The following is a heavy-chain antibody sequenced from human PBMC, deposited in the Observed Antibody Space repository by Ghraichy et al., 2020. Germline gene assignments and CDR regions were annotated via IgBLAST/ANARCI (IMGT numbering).Heavy chain of an antibody. CDR2: MNPNSGNT. J-gene: IGHJ5*02. V-gene: IGHV1-8*01. CDR3: ARGGRQLRFLEWFASWFDP. D-gene: IGHD3-3*01. CDR1: GYTFTSYD. Sequence: ASVKVSCKASGYTFTSYDINWVRQATGQGLEWMGWMNPNSGNTGYAQKFQGRVTMTRNTSISTAYMELSSLRSEDTAVYYCARGGRQLRFLEWFASWFDPWGQGTLVTVSS.